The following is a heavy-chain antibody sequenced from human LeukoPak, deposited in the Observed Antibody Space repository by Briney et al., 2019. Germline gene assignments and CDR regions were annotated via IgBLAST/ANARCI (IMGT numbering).Heavy chain of an antibody. V-gene: IGHV3-48*02. J-gene: IGHJ5*02. Sequence: EPGGPLRLSCAASGFTFKQYSMTWVRQAPGKGLEWVSYISGGGTTMYYADSVKGRFTSSRDDAKNSLYLQMNTLRDDDTAVYYCARNFWSGSFDWFDPWGQGTLVTVSS. CDR1: GFTFKQYS. CDR3: ARNFWSGSFDWFDP. D-gene: IGHD3-3*01. CDR2: ISGGGTTM.